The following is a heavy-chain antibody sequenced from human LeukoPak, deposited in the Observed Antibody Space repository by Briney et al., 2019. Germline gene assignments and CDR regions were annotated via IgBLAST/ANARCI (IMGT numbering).Heavy chain of an antibody. CDR1: GDSISSYF. V-gene: IGHV4-59*08. CDR2: IFYSGPT. J-gene: IGHJ4*02. CDR3: ARHVGVVTAGRALDY. Sequence: KASETLSLTCVVSGDSISSYFWSWIRHPPGKGREWIGDIFYSGPTNYNPTLESRVTISLDTSQNQFSLKLTSLTAADTAVYYCARHVGVVTAGRALDYWGQGTLVTVSS. D-gene: IGHD2-21*02.